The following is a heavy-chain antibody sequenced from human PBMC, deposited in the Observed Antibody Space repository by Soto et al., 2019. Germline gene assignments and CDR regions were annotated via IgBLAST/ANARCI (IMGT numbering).Heavy chain of an antibody. CDR1: GFPFSIYS. CDR3: ERDRFLLMVYSGPYGIDV. V-gene: IGHV3-21*01. Sequence: GGALRLSCAASGFPFSIYSMNLVRQAPGKGLEWVSAISSSSSYIYYADSVKGRFTISRDNAKNSLYLQMNSLRAEDTAVYYCERDRFLLMVYSGPYGIDVWGHGPTVTVS. CDR2: ISSSSSYI. J-gene: IGHJ6*02. D-gene: IGHD2-8*01.